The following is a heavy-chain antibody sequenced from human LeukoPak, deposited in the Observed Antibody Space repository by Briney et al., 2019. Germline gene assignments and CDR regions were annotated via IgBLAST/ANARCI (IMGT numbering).Heavy chain of an antibody. Sequence: PGGSLRLSCAASGFIFTDYAMHWVRQPPGKGLEWVALVSYDGRNENYADSVKGRFTISRDNSKNTLYLQMNSLRAEDTAVYYCARDLALHTVVKTVFDYWGQGTLVTVSS. J-gene: IGHJ4*02. CDR2: VSYDGRNE. CDR3: ARDLALHTVVKTVFDY. CDR1: GFIFTDYA. D-gene: IGHD4-23*01. V-gene: IGHV3-30*04.